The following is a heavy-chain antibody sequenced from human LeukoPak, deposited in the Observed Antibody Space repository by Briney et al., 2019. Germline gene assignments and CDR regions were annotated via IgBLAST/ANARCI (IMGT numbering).Heavy chain of an antibody. CDR3: AKDDGRGYSYGLSY. V-gene: IGHV3-9*01. Sequence: GGSLRLSCAASGFTFDDYSMHWVRQAPGEGLEWVSGISWNSGTIDYADSVKGRFTISRDNAKNSLYLQMSSLRAEDTALYYCAKDDGRGYSYGLSYWGQGTLVTVSS. J-gene: IGHJ4*02. CDR2: ISWNSGTI. CDR1: GFTFDDYS. D-gene: IGHD5-18*01.